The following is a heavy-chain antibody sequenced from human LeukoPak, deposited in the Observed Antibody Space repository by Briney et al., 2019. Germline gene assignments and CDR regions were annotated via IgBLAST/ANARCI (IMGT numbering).Heavy chain of an antibody. D-gene: IGHD3-10*01. CDR3: ARVGFGDRGPSWFDP. V-gene: IGHV4-39*07. CDR1: GGSISSSSYY. CDR2: IYYSGST. Sequence: SETLSLTCTVSGGSISSSSYYWGWIRQPPGKGREWIGSIYYSGSTYYNPSLKSRVTISVDTSKNQFSLKLSSVTAADTAVYYCARVGFGDRGPSWFDPWGQGTLVTVSS. J-gene: IGHJ5*02.